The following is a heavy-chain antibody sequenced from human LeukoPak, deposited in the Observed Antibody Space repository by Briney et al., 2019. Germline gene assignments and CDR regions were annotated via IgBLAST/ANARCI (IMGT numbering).Heavy chain of an antibody. D-gene: IGHD1-26*01. CDR3: ARVRYVGRGGSYVDY. Sequence: ASVKVSCKASGYTFTGYYMHWVRQAPGQGLEWMGWINPNCGGTNYAQKFQGRVTMTRDTSISTAYMELSRLRSDDTAVYYCARVRYVGRGGSYVDYWGQGTLVTVSS. CDR2: INPNCGGT. V-gene: IGHV1-2*02. J-gene: IGHJ4*02. CDR1: GYTFTGYY.